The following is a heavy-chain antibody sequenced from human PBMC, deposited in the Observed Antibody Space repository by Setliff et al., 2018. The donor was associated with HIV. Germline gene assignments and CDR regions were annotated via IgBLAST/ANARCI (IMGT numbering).Heavy chain of an antibody. CDR3: ARDRDVVVTAYPYYYYYGMDV. CDR2: IHYSGST. Sequence: SETLSLTCTVSGDSISNYYWSWIRQPPGKGLEWIGYIHYSGSTNYNPSLKSRVTVSVDTSKNQFSLRLSSVTAADTAVYYCARDRDVVVTAYPYYYYYGMDVWGQGTTVTVSS. D-gene: IGHD2-21*02. J-gene: IGHJ6*02. V-gene: IGHV4-59*01. CDR1: GDSISNYY.